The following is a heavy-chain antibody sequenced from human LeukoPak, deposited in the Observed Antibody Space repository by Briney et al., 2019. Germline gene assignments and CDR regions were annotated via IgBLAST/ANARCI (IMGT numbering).Heavy chain of an antibody. CDR2: IWYDGSNK. CDR3: ARDGGITMVRGVRRGFYNWFDP. D-gene: IGHD3-10*01. V-gene: IGHV3-33*01. CDR1: GFIFGDYA. Sequence: GGSLRLSCAASGFIFGDYAMTWVRQAPGKGLEWVAVIWYDGSNKYYADSVKGRFTISRDNSKNTLYLQMNSLRAEDTAVYYCARDGGITMVRGVRRGFYNWFDPWGQGTLVTVSS. J-gene: IGHJ5*02.